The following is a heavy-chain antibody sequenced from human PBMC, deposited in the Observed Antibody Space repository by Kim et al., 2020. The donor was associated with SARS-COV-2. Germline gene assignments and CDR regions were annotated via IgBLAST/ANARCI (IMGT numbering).Heavy chain of an antibody. V-gene: IGHV1-69*13. Sequence: SVKVSCKASGGTFSSYAISWVRQAPGQGLEWMGGIIPIFGTANYAQKFQGRVTITADESTSTAYMELSSLRSEDTAVYYCARDLPSPSSGWYNGYYYYGMDVWGQGTTVTVSS. CDR1: GGTFSSYA. D-gene: IGHD6-19*01. CDR3: ARDLPSPSSGWYNGYYYYGMDV. J-gene: IGHJ6*02. CDR2: IIPIFGTA.